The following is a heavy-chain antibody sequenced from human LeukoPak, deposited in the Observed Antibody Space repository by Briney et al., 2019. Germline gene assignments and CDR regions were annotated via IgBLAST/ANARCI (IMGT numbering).Heavy chain of an antibody. J-gene: IGHJ4*02. Sequence: GGSLRLSCVASGFTFSRYWMHWVRQAPGKGLVWVSRINSDGRRTNYADSVKGRFTISRDNAKNSLYLQMNSLRAEDTAVYYCARDMGGYYGSGSYYKGFIYWGQGTLVTVSS. CDR1: GFTFSRYW. CDR2: INSDGRRT. D-gene: IGHD3-10*01. CDR3: ARDMGGYYGSGSYYKGFIY. V-gene: IGHV3-74*01.